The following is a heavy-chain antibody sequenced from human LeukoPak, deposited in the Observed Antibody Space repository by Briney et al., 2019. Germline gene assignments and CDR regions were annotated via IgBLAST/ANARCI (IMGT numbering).Heavy chain of an antibody. CDR3: ARDPTTEVDVPYYFDF. D-gene: IGHD1-14*01. CDR1: GVSFSGHH. J-gene: IGHJ4*02. Sequence: SETLSLTCAVYGVSFSGHHWNWIRQSPEKGLEWIGEINDRGYTNYNPSLKSRVTISVDTSKKQFSLKLSSVTAADTAVYYCARDPTTEVDVPYYFDFWGQGTLVAVSS. V-gene: IGHV4-34*01. CDR2: INDRGYT.